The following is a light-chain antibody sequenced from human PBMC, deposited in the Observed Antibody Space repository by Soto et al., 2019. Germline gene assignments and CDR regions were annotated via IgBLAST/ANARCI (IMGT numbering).Light chain of an antibody. CDR2: DAS. CDR3: QQYNSYSLT. V-gene: IGKV1-5*01. CDR1: QSISSW. J-gene: IGKJ4*01. Sequence: DIQMTQSPSTLSASVGDRVNITCRSSQSISSWLAWYQQKPGKAPKLLIYDASSLESGVPSRFSGSGSVTEFTLTISSLQPDDFATYYCQQYNSYSLTFGGGTKVEIK.